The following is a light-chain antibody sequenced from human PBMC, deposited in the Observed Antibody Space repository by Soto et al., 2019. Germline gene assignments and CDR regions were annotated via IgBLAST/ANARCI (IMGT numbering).Light chain of an antibody. CDR1: QNIFSK. CDR3: QQYNKWPPT. CDR2: GAS. V-gene: IGKV3-15*01. Sequence: EIVMTQFPATLSVSLGERATLSCRASQNIFSKLAWYQQKVGQTPRLLIFGASTRATGIPARFSGSESGTEFNLTICSLQSEDFAVYYCQQYNKWPPTFGGGTKVDIK. J-gene: IGKJ4*01.